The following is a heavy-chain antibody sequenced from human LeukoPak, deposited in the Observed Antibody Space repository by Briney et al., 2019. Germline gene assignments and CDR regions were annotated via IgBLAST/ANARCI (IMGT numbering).Heavy chain of an antibody. CDR3: ARGPLFAGPSNNWFDP. J-gene: IGHJ5*02. V-gene: IGHV1-8*03. CDR1: GYTFTSYD. D-gene: IGHD2-21*01. CDR2: INPNSGNT. Sequence: ASVQVSCKASGYTFTSYDINWVRQPTGQGLDWMGWINPNSGNTHYAHKFHGRVTITRNTSISRAYMELSSLRCEDTAVYYCARGPLFAGPSNNWFDPWGQGTLVTVSS.